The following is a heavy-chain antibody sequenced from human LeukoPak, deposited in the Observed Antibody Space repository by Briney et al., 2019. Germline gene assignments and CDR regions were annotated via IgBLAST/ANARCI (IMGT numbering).Heavy chain of an antibody. CDR1: GGSFSGYY. Sequence: SETLSLTCAVYGGSFSGYYWSWIRQPPGKGLEWIGETNHSGSTNYNPSLKSRVTISVDTSKNQFSLKLSSVTAADTAVYYCARGLVAVAGRGGYGYWGQGTLVTVSS. V-gene: IGHV4-34*01. CDR2: TNHSGST. D-gene: IGHD6-19*01. J-gene: IGHJ4*02. CDR3: ARGLVAVAGRGGYGY.